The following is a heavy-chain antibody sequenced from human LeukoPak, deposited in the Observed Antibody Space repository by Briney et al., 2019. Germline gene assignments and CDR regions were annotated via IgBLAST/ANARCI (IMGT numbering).Heavy chain of an antibody. V-gene: IGHV3-21*01. CDR1: GFTFSSYS. Sequence: PGGSLRLSCAASGFTFSSYSMNGVRQAPGKGLEWVSSISSSSSYIYYADSVKGRFTISRDNAKNSLYLQMNSLRAEDTAVYYCARDGIAAAGTPLDYWGQGTLVTVSS. D-gene: IGHD6-13*01. CDR3: ARDGIAAAGTPLDY. CDR2: ISSSSSYI. J-gene: IGHJ4*02.